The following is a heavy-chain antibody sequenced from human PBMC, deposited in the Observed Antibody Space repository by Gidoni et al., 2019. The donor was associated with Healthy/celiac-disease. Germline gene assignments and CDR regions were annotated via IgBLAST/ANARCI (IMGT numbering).Heavy chain of an antibody. CDR2: IYSSGST. CDR1: GGSVSSGSYY. D-gene: IGHD6-6*01. V-gene: IGHV4-61*01. CDR3: ARSIANWFDP. Sequence: QVQLQESGPGLVKPSETLSLTCTVSGGSVSSGSYYWCWIRQPPGKGLEWIGYIYSSGSTNYNHSIKSRVTISVDTSKNQFSLKLSSVTAADTAVYYCARSIANWFDPWGQGTLVTVSS. J-gene: IGHJ5*02.